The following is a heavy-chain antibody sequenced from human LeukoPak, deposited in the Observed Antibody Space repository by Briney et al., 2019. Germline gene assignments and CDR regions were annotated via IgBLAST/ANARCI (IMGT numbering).Heavy chain of an antibody. Sequence: TGGSLRLSCAASGFTFGNYGMTWVRQAPGKGLEWVSTFTGRGGSTFYADSVKGRFTISRDSSKNTLFLQMNRLRPEDAAVYYCAKAPVTTCRGAFCYPFDYWGLGTLVTVSS. J-gene: IGHJ4*02. D-gene: IGHD2-15*01. CDR3: AKAPVTTCRGAFCYPFDY. V-gene: IGHV3-23*01. CDR2: FTGRGGST. CDR1: GFTFGNYG.